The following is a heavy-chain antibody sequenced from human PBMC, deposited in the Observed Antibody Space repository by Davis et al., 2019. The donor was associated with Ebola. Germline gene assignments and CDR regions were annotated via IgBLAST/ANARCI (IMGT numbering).Heavy chain of an antibody. CDR3: ARDALQLERRSFDY. V-gene: IGHV3-23*01. J-gene: IGHJ4*02. Sequence: GESLKISCAASGFTFSSYAMSWVRQAPGKGLEWVSAISGSGGSTYYADSVKGRFTISRDNAKNSLYLQMNSLRAEDTAVYYCARDALQLERRSFDYWGQGTLVTVSS. D-gene: IGHD1-1*01. CDR2: ISGSGGST. CDR1: GFTFSSYA.